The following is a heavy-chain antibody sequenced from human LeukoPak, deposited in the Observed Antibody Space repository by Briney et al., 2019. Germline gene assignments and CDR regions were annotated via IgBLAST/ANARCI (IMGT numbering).Heavy chain of an antibody. CDR2: INTDGSST. D-gene: IGHD2-21*02. CDR1: GFTFSSYW. J-gene: IGHJ4*02. CDR3: ARIGCGGDCYS. V-gene: IGHV3-74*01. Sequence: QSGGSLRLSCAASGFTFSSYWMHWVRQAPGKGLVWVSCINTDGSSTNYADSVKGRFTVSRDNAKNTLFLQMNSLRAEDTAVYYCARIGCGGDCYSWGQGTLVTVSS.